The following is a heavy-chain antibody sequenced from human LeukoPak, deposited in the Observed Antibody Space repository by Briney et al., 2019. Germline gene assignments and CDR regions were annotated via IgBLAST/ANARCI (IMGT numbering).Heavy chain of an antibody. CDR1: GASFSGYY. J-gene: IGHJ4*02. Sequence: SETLSLTCVVSGASFSGYYWSWIRQSPGKGLEWIGEIDHSGSSNYNMSLKSRVTISLDTSKNQFSLQLNSVTPEDTAVYYCARDRYCSGGSCWYYFDYWGQGTLVTVSS. CDR3: ARDRYCSGGSCWYYFDY. V-gene: IGHV4-34*01. D-gene: IGHD2-15*01. CDR2: IDHSGSS.